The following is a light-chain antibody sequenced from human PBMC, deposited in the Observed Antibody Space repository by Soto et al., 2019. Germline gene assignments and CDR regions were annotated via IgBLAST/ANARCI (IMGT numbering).Light chain of an antibody. CDR1: SSDVGGYNY. CDR3: SSYTSSSNPVV. CDR2: DVS. J-gene: IGLJ2*01. Sequence: QSALTQPASVSGSPGQSITISCTGTSSDVGGYNYVSWYQQHPGKAPKLMIYDVSTRPSGVSNRFSGSKSGNTASLTISGLQAEDEADYYCSSYTSSSNPVVFGGGTKLTVL. V-gene: IGLV2-14*01.